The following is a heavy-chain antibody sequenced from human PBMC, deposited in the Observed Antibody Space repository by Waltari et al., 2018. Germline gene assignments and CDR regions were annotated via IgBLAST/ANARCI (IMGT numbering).Heavy chain of an antibody. J-gene: IGHJ4*02. V-gene: IGHV4-30-2*01. CDR2: IYHSGGT. CDR1: GGSISSGGYS. CDR3: ARTRVVTTAFDY. Sequence: QLQLQESGSGLVKPSQTLSLTCAVSGGSISSGGYSWSWIRQPPGKGLEWVGYIYHSGGTYYNPSLKSRVTISVDRSKNQFSLKLSSVTAADTAVYYCARTRVVTTAFDYWGQGTLVTVSS. D-gene: IGHD4-4*01.